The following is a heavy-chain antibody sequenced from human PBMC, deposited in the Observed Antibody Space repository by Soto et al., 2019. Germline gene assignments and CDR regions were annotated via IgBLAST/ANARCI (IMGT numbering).Heavy chain of an antibody. J-gene: IGHJ4*02. CDR3: ASRDPGTSVDY. CDR1: GGSFTSNNW. Sequence: QVQLQESGPGLVKPSGTLSLTCAVSGGSFTSNNWWTWVRQPPGHGLEWIGEIYRTGSTNYNPSLKSRVTISLDSSENQVSLKVTSLTAGDAAVSYCASRDPGTSVDYWGQGTLVTVSS. CDR2: IYRTGST. V-gene: IGHV4-4*02. D-gene: IGHD1-7*01.